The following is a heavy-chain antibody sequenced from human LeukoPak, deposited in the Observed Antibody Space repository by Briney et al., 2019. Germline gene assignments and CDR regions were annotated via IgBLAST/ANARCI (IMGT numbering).Heavy chain of an antibody. V-gene: IGHV3-23*01. Sequence: GGSLRLSCAGSGFSFGPHAMSWVRQAPGKGLEWVSGIGGSDDSTHYADSVKGRFTISRDNSKNTLYLQMNSLRAEDTAVYYCAKDNYDANKNYYYYYGMDVWGQGTTVTVSS. D-gene: IGHD5-12*01. CDR2: IGGSDDST. CDR3: AKDNYDANKNYYYYYGMDV. J-gene: IGHJ6*02. CDR1: GFSFGPHA.